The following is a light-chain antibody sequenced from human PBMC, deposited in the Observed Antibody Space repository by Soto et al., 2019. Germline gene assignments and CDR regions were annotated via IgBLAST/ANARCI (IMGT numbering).Light chain of an antibody. CDR3: QQYGRSWT. V-gene: IGKV3-20*01. CDR1: QSVTSTH. CDR2: DAS. Sequence: EIVLTQSPGTLSLSPGERATLSCRGRQSVTSTHLAWYQQKPGQAPRLLIYDASTRATGIPDRFSGSGSGTDFTLTISRPDPEDFAVYHCQQYGRSWTFGQGTKVDI. J-gene: IGKJ1*01.